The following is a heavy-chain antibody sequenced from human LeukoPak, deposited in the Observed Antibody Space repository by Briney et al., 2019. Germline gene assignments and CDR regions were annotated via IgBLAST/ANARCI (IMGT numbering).Heavy chain of an antibody. D-gene: IGHD5-18*01. J-gene: IGHJ4*02. CDR3: AKDPRGYSYGYFDY. V-gene: IGHV3-30*18. Sequence: GRSLRLSCAASGFTFSSYGMHWVRQAPGKGLEWVAVIAYDGSNKYYADSVKGRFSISRDNSKNTLYLQMDSLRAEDTAVFYCAKDPRGYSYGYFDYWGQGALVTASS. CDR1: GFTFSSYG. CDR2: IAYDGSNK.